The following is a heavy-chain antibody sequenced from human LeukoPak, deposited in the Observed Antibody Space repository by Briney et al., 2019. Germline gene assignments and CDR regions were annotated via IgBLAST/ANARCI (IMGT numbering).Heavy chain of an antibody. J-gene: IGHJ4*02. V-gene: IGHV3-23*01. D-gene: IGHD2-2*01. CDR2: ISGSGGST. CDR3: AKGVVVVPAAIDY. Sequence: GGSLRLSCAASGFTFSSYAMSWIRQAPGKGLEWVSAISGSGGSTYYADSVKGRFTISRDNSKNTLYLQMNSLRAEDTAVYYCAKGVVVVPAAIDYWGQGTLVTVSS. CDR1: GFTFSSYA.